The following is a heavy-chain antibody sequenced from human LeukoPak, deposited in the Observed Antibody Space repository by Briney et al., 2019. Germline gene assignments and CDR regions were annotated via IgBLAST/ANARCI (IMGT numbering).Heavy chain of an antibody. V-gene: IGHV3-53*01. CDR1: GFTVSSNS. CDR2: IYSGTI. D-gene: IGHD3-10*01. J-gene: IGHJ4*02. CDR3: ARDYYGSHDY. Sequence: GGSLRLSCTVSGFTVSSNSMSWVRQAPGKGLEWVSFIYSGTIHYSDSVKGRFTISRDNSKNTLYLQMNSLRAEDTAVYYCARDYYGSHDYWGQGALVTVSS.